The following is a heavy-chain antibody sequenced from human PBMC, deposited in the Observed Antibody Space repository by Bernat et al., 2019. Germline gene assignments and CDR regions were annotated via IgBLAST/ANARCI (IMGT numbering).Heavy chain of an antibody. CDR3: TKEDSSSY. J-gene: IGHJ4*02. V-gene: IGHV3-30*18. CDR2: ISYDGSNK. Sequence: VQLLESGGGVVQPGRSLRLSCAASGFTFSSYGMHWVRQAPGKGLEWVSVISYDGSNKYYADSVKGRFTISRDNSKNTLYLQMNSLRAEDTAVYGCTKEDSSSYWGQGTLVTVSS. CDR1: GFTFSSYG. D-gene: IGHD6-6*01.